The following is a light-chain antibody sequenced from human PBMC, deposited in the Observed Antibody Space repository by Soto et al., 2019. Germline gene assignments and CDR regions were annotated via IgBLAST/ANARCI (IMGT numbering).Light chain of an antibody. CDR1: QSVSSNY. Sequence: ETVLTQSPGTLSLSPGERATLSCRASQSVSSNYLAWYQQKPGQAPSLLMYGASTRATGIPDRFSGSGSGTDVTLTSSRLEPEDFAVYYCPQFGRSPPSWTFGQGTKVEIK. V-gene: IGKV3-20*01. J-gene: IGKJ1*01. CDR3: PQFGRSPPSWT. CDR2: GAS.